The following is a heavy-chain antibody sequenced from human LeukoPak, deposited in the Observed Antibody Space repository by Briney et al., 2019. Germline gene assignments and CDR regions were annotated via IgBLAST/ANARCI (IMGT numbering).Heavy chain of an antibody. CDR1: GFTVSTNY. CDR2: IYSGGST. V-gene: IGHV3-66*01. D-gene: IGHD2-15*01. J-gene: IGHJ4*02. Sequence: GGSLRLSCAASGFTVSTNYMSWVRQAPGKGLEWVSLIYSGGSTYYADSVKGRFTISRDNSKNTLYLQMNSLRVEDTAVYYCARDCSGGSCYPGDYWGQGTQVTVSS. CDR3: ARDCSGGSCYPGDY.